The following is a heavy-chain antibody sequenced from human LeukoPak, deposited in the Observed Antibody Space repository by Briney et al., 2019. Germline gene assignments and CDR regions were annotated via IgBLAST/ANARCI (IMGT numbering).Heavy chain of an antibody. CDR3: ASALNPNYSNYYMDV. CDR2: INWNGGTT. V-gene: IGHV3-20*01. CDR1: GFTVDDYA. Sequence: PGRSLRLSCAASGFTVDDYAMSWVRQVPGKGLEWVSGINWNGGTTDYADSVKGRFTISRDNAKNFLYLQVHTLRAEDAALYHCASALNPNYSNYYMDVWGKGTAVTISS. J-gene: IGHJ6*03. D-gene: IGHD1-14*01.